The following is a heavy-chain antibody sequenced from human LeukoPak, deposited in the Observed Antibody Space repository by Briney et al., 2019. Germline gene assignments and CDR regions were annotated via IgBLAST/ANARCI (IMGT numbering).Heavy chain of an antibody. D-gene: IGHD4-17*01. CDR2: INHSGST. CDR1: GGSFSGYY. CDR3: ARVGDYVDFYYYYYMDV. Sequence: SETLSLTCAVYGGSFSGYYWSWIRQPPGKGLEWIGEINHSGSTNYNPSLKSRVTISVDTSKNQFSLKLSSVTAADTAVYYCARVGDYVDFYYYYYMDVWGKGTTVTVSS. J-gene: IGHJ6*03. V-gene: IGHV4-34*01.